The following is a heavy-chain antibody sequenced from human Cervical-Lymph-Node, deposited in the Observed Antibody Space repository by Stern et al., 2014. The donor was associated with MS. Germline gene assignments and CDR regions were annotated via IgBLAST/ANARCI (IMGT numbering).Heavy chain of an antibody. CDR2: ISYDGSSK. CDR3: TREDCSGGSCRGMDV. Sequence: QVQLVQSGGDVVQPGRSLRLSCAASRFSISDYAMHWVRQAPGKGLEWVATISYDGSSKRYADSVKGRFTISRDNLKNIVHVQMNSLRAEDTAVYYCTREDCSGGSCRGMDVWGQGTTVTVSS. J-gene: IGHJ6*02. CDR1: RFSISDYA. D-gene: IGHD2-15*01. V-gene: IGHV3-30-3*01.